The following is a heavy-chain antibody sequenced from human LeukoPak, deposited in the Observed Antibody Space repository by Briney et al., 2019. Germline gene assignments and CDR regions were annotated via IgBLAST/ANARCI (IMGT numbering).Heavy chain of an antibody. CDR3: ARGAPGYYDSSGYSHYYYGMDV. CDR2: ISSSGSTI. Sequence: GGSLRLSCAASGFTFSSYEMNWVRQAPGKGLEWVSYISSSGSTIYYADSVKGRFTIPRDNAKNSLYLQMNSLRAEDTAVYYCARGAPGYYDSSGYSHYYYGMDVWGQGTTVTVSS. V-gene: IGHV3-48*03. CDR1: GFTFSSYE. J-gene: IGHJ6*02. D-gene: IGHD3-22*01.